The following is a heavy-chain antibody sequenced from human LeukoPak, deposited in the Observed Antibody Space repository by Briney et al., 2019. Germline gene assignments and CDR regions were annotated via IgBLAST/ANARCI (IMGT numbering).Heavy chain of an antibody. CDR1: GGSISSYY. D-gene: IGHD3-16*01. J-gene: IGHJ5*02. CDR3: ARDPSGEWDRFDP. CDR2: IYCSRST. Sequence: SETLSLTCTVSGGSISSYYWSWIRQPPGQGLEWIGYIYCSRSTNYNPSLKSRVTISVDTSKNQFSLKLSSVTAADTAVYYCARDPSGEWDRFDPWGQGTLVTVSS. V-gene: IGHV4-59*01.